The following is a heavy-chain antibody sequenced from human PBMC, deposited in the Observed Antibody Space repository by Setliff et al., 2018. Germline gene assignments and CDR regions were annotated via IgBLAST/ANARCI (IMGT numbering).Heavy chain of an antibody. Sequence: SETLSLTCTVSGDSLRSSSSYYWAWIRQSPGKELEWIGSAYYNGDSYYNPSLKSRVTMSVDTSRNQFSLHLISVTAADTAVYYCARHVGTRSRGYNYYYYFMDVWGKGTTVTVSS. CDR3: ARHVGTRSRGYNYYYYFMDV. D-gene: IGHD3-10*01. CDR2: AYYNGDS. J-gene: IGHJ6*03. V-gene: IGHV4-39*01. CDR1: GDSLRSSSSYY.